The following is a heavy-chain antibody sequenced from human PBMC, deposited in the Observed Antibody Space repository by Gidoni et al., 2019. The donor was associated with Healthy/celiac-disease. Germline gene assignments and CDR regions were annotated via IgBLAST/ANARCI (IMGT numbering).Heavy chain of an antibody. Sequence: EVQLVESGGGLVKPGGSLRLSGASSGFTSSSYSMNWVRQAPGKGLEWVSSISSSRSYIYYADSWKGRFTISRDNAKNSLYLQMNSLRAEDTAVYYCARDKMTTVTTDAFDIWGQGTMVTVSS. J-gene: IGHJ3*02. CDR1: GFTSSSYS. CDR3: ARDKMTTVTTDAFDI. CDR2: ISSSRSYI. D-gene: IGHD4-17*01. V-gene: IGHV3-21*01.